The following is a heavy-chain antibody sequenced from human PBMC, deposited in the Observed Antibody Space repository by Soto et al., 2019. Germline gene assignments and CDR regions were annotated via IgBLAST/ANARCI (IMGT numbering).Heavy chain of an antibody. CDR2: FFYGGRN. CDR3: ATVASTHFDS. V-gene: IGHV4-39*01. CDR1: GGSISSPSYN. Sequence: QVQLQQSGPGLLKPSETLSLTCTVSGGSISSPSYNWGWVRQPPGKGPEWIGSFFYGGRNHYSPSLESRLSISVDTARSQVSLILTSVTAADTAVYYCATVASTHFDSWGQGALVVVSS. D-gene: IGHD1-1*01. J-gene: IGHJ4*02.